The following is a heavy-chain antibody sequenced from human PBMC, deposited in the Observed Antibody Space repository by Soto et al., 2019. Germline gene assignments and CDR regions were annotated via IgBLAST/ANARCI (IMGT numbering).Heavy chain of an antibody. CDR3: ARVPSPFDYYYAMDV. D-gene: IGHD3-16*01. CDR1: RDSISSGNKY. CDR2: IFSSGTT. Sequence: SETLSLTCTVSRDSISSGNKYWSWIRQPPGKGLEWIGYIFSSGTTYYNPSLKSRLTMSLDTSQSQFSLKVHSVTDADAAVYYCARVPSPFDYYYAMDVWGQGTTVTVSS. J-gene: IGHJ6*02. V-gene: IGHV4-30-4*01.